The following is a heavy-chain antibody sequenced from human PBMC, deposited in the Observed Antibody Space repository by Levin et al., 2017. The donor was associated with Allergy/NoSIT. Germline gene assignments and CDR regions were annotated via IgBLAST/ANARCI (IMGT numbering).Heavy chain of an antibody. CDR3: TLLLSSGSSLEGY. D-gene: IGHD3-10*01. Sequence: HPGGSLRLSCAASGFTFSGSAMHWVRQASGKGLEWVGRIRNKANSYATAYSGSVKGRFTISRDDSKNTAYLQMNSLKSEDTAVYYCTLLLSSGSSLEGYWGQGTLVTVSS. CDR1: GFTFSGSA. CDR2: IRNKANSYAT. J-gene: IGHJ4*02. V-gene: IGHV3-73*01.